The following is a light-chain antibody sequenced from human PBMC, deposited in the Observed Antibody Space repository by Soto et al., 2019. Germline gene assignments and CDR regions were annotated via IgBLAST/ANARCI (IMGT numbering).Light chain of an antibody. CDR1: QNIWRL. J-gene: IGKJ5*01. CDR3: EQAGSFPIT. Sequence: DIQMTQSPSSVSASVEDRVTITCRASQNIWRLLAWYQQKPGKAPELLIYDASSLQSGVPPRFSGSGSGTDFTLTISSLQPEDFATYYCEQAGSFPITFGQGTRLEIK. V-gene: IGKV1-12*01. CDR2: DAS.